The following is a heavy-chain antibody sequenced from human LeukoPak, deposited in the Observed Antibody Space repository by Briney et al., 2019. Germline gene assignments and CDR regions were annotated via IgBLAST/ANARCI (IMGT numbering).Heavy chain of an antibody. V-gene: IGHV3-9*01. CDR2: ISWNSGSI. D-gene: IGHD6-6*01. CDR3: AKGIAARLEYFDY. J-gene: IGHJ4*02. Sequence: GGSLRLSCAASGFTFDGYAMHWVRQAPGKGLEWVSGISWNSGSIGYADSVKGRFTISRDNAKNSLYLQMNSLRAEDTALYYCAKGIAARLEYFDYWGQGTLVTVSS. CDR1: GFTFDGYA.